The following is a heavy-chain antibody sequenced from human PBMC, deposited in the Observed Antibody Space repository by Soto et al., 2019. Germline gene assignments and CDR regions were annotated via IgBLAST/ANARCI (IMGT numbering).Heavy chain of an antibody. V-gene: IGHV1-69*13. D-gene: IGHD3-22*01. Sequence: SVKVSCKASGYTFTSYAISWVRQAPGQGLEWMGGIIPIFGTANYAQKFQGRVTITADESTSTAYMELRSLRSEDTAVYYCARVLRGYYDSSGYYEYFQHWGQGTLVTVSS. CDR3: ARVLRGYYDSSGYYEYFQH. J-gene: IGHJ1*01. CDR2: IIPIFGTA. CDR1: GYTFTSYA.